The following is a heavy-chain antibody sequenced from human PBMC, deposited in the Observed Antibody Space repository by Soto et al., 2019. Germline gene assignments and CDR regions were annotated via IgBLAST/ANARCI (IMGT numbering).Heavy chain of an antibody. CDR3: ASRSGQLPYYFDY. CDR1: GFTFTNYG. V-gene: IGHV1-18*03. Sequence: ASVKVSCKASGFTFTNYGISWVRQAPGQGLEWMGWISAYKGNTNYAQKFQGRVTMTTDTSTSTAYLELRSLRSDDMAVYFCASRSGQLPYYFDYWGQGTKVTVSS. J-gene: IGHJ4*02. D-gene: IGHD6-6*01. CDR2: ISAYKGNT.